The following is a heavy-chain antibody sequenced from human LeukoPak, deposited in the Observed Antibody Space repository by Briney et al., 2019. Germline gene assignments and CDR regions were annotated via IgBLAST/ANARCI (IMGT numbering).Heavy chain of an antibody. Sequence: SETLSLTCAAYGGSFSGYYWSWIRQPPGKGLEWIGEINHSGSTNYNPSLKSRVTISVDTSKNQFSLKLSSVTAADTAVYYCARGLSGYYYVKTWGQGTLVTVSS. J-gene: IGHJ5*02. V-gene: IGHV4-34*01. CDR1: GGSFSGYY. D-gene: IGHD3-22*01. CDR2: INHSGST. CDR3: ARGLSGYYYVKT.